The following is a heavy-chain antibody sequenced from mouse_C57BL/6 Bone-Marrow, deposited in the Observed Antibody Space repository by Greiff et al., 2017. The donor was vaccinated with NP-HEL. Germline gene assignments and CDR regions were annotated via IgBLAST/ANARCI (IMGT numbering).Heavy chain of an antibody. Sequence: QVQLQQSGAELARPGASVKLSCKASGYTFTSYGISWVKQRTGQGLEWIGEIYPRSGNTYYNEKFKGKATLTADKYSSTAYMELRSLTSEDSAVYFCARWGPYWYFDVWGTGTTVTVSS. CDR3: ARWGPYWYFDV. CDR1: GYTFTSYG. V-gene: IGHV1-81*01. J-gene: IGHJ1*03. CDR2: IYPRSGNT.